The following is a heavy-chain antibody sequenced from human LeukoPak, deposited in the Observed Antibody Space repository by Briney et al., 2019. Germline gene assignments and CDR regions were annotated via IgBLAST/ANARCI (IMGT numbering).Heavy chain of an antibody. CDR2: MYPGDSDT. CDR3: TKVMSSTGGAFDI. CDR1: GYSFTNYW. D-gene: IGHD7-27*01. J-gene: IGHJ3*02. V-gene: IGHV5-51*01. Sequence: GESLKISCEASGYSFTNYWIAWVRQMPGKGLEWMGVMYPGDSDTRYNPSFQGQATISADKAISTAYLQWSSLKASDTAIYYCTKVMSSTGGAFDIWGQGTMVTVSS.